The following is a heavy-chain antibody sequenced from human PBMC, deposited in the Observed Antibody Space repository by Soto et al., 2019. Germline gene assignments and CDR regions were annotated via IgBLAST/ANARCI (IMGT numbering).Heavy chain of an antibody. V-gene: IGHV4-30-2*01. CDR3: ARRATYYDFWSGPPGAFDI. CDR2: IYHSGST. Sequence: SETLSLTXAVSGGSISSGGYSWSWIRQPPGKGLEWIGYIYHSGSTYYNPSLKSRVTISVDRSKNQFSLKLSSVTAADTAVYYCARRATYYDFWSGPPGAFDIWGQGTMVTVSS. D-gene: IGHD3-3*01. CDR1: GGSISSGGYS. J-gene: IGHJ3*02.